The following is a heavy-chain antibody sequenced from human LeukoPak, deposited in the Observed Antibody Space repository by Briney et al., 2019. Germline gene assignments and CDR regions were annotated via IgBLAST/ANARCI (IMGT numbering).Heavy chain of an antibody. Sequence: SQTLSLTCTVSGGSISSGGYYWSWIRQHPGKGLEWTGYIYYSGSTYYNPSLKSRVTISVDTSKNQFSLKLSSVTAADTAVYYCARELARRYYYYMDVWGKGTTVTVSS. CDR1: GGSISSGGYY. J-gene: IGHJ6*03. CDR3: ARELARRYYYYMDV. CDR2: IYYSGST. V-gene: IGHV4-31*03. D-gene: IGHD5-12*01.